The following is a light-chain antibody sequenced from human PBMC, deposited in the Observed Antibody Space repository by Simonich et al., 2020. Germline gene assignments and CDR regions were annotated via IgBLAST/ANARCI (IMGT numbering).Light chain of an antibody. Sequence: DIVMNQSPDSLAVSLGERATINCKSSQSVLYSSNNKKYLAWYHQKPGQPPKLLIYWASTRESGVPDRFSGSGSGTDFTLTISSLQAEDVAVYYCQQYYSTPYTFGQGTKLEIK. CDR2: WAS. CDR3: QQYYSTPYT. J-gene: IGKJ2*01. CDR1: QSVLYSSNNKKY. V-gene: IGKV4-1*01.